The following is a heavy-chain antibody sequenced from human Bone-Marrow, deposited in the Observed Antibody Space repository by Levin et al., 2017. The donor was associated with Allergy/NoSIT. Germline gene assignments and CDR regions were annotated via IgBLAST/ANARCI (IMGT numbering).Heavy chain of an antibody. CDR3: AKDRGMITFGGVIVILDYFDY. CDR2: ISGSGGST. Sequence: GESLKISCAASGFTFSSYAMSWVRQAPGKGLEWVSAISGSGGSTYYADSVKGRFTISRDNSKNTLYLQMNSLRAEDTAVYYCAKDRGMITFGGVIVILDYFDYWGQGTLVTVSS. CDR1: GFTFSSYA. V-gene: IGHV3-23*01. J-gene: IGHJ4*02. D-gene: IGHD3-16*02.